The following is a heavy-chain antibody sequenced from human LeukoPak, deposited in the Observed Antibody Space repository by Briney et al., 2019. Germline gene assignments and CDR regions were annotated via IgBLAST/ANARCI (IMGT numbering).Heavy chain of an antibody. D-gene: IGHD6-13*01. CDR3: ARVAEAAAFDS. J-gene: IGHJ4*02. CDR2: INWNGGST. V-gene: IGHV3-20*04. Sequence: AGGSLRLSCAASGFTFDDYGMSWVRHAPGKGLEWVSGINWNGGSTGYADSVKGRFTISRDNAKNSLYLQMNSLRAEDTAVYYCARVAEAAAFDSWGQGTLVTVSS. CDR1: GFTFDDYG.